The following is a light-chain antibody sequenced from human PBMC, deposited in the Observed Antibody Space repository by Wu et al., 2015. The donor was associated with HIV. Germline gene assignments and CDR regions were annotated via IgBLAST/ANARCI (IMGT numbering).Light chain of an antibody. J-gene: IGKJ4*01. Sequence: SVLTQSPGTLSLSPGERATLSCRATRGVNSDSLAWYQQRPGQTPRLLIYGASRRATDIPARFSGSGSGTDFTLTISSLEPEDSAIYYCQQRSNWPRLTLGGGTKVEIK. CDR3: QQRSNWPRLT. V-gene: IGKV3-11*01. CDR2: GAS. CDR1: RGVNSD.